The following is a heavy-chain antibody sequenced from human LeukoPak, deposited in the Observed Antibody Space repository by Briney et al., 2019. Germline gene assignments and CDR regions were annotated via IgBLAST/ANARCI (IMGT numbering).Heavy chain of an antibody. CDR1: GGSISSGSYY. CDR3: ARDRDGYNDY. CDR2: IYTSGST. J-gene: IGHJ4*02. Sequence: SETLSLTCTVSGGSISSGSYYWSWIRQPAGKGLEWIGRIYTSGSTNYNPSLKSRVTISVDTSKNQFSLKLSSVTAADTAVYYCARDRDGYNDYWGQGTLVTVSS. V-gene: IGHV4-61*02. D-gene: IGHD5-24*01.